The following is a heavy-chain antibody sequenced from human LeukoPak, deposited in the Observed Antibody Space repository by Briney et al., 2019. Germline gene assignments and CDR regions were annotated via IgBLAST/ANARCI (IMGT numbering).Heavy chain of an antibody. Sequence: ASVKVSCKASGYTFTGYYMHWVRQAPGQGLEWMGWINPNSGGTNYAQKFQGRVTMTRDTSISTVYMELNRLRSDDTAVYYCARLPNYDSSGYHFDYWGQGTLVTVSS. J-gene: IGHJ4*02. CDR3: ARLPNYDSSGYHFDY. CDR1: GYTFTGYY. V-gene: IGHV1-2*02. CDR2: INPNSGGT. D-gene: IGHD3-22*01.